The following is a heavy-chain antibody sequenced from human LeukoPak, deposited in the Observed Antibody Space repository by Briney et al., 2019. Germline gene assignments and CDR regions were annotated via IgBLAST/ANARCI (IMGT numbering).Heavy chain of an antibody. D-gene: IGHD1-1*01. V-gene: IGHV4-39*01. CDR3: ARHLITAAAGTLGNYFDY. J-gene: IGHJ4*02. CDR2: IFYSGST. Sequence: SETLSLTCTVSGDSISSSSYYWGWIRQPTGKGLEWIGSIFYSGSTYYNPSLERRVTISVDTSKNQFSLKQSSVTAADTAVFYCARHLITAAAGTLGNYFDYWGQGTLVTVSS. CDR1: GDSISSSSYY.